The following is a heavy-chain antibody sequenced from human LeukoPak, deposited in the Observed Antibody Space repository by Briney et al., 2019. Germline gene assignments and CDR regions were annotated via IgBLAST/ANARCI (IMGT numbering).Heavy chain of an antibody. CDR2: IYHSGST. V-gene: IGHV4-38-2*02. CDR1: GYSISSGYY. J-gene: IGHJ4*02. CDR3: ARDYTMPDDY. Sequence: SETLSLTCAVSGYSISSGYYWGWIRQPPGKGLEWIGSIYHSGSTYYNPSLKSRVTISVDTSKNQFSLKLSSVTAADTAVYYCARDYTMPDDYWGQGTLVTVSS. D-gene: IGHD2-2*01.